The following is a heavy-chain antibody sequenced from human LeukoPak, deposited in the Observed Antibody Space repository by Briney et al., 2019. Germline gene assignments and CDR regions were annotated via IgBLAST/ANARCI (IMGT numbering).Heavy chain of an antibody. CDR3: AKVNSGWWRGEADAFDI. D-gene: IGHD6-19*01. V-gene: IGHV3-30*04. J-gene: IGHJ3*02. CDR1: GFTFSSYA. Sequence: PGGSLRLSCAASGFTFSSYAMHWVRQAPGKGLEWVAVISYDGSNKYYADSVKGRFTMSRDNSKSTLYLQMNSLRVEDTAVYYCAKVNSGWWRGEADAFDIWGQGTMVTVSS. CDR2: ISYDGSNK.